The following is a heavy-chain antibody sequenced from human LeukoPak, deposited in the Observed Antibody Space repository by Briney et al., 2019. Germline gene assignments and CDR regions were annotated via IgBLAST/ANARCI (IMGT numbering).Heavy chain of an antibody. CDR1: GGSISNYY. J-gene: IGHJ4*02. D-gene: IGHD1-26*01. V-gene: IGHV4-59*08. CDR2: IYYSGST. CDR3: ARHRAVSVVGNFYFDY. Sequence: SETLSLTCTVSGGSISNYYWNWIRQPPGKGLEWIGYIYYSGSTNYNPSLKSRVTFSLDTSKKQFSLKLSSVTAADSAVYYCARHRAVSVVGNFYFDYWGQGTLVTVSS.